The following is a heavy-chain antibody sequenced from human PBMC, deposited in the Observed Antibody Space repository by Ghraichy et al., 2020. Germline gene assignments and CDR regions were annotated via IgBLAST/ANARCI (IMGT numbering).Heavy chain of an antibody. CDR2: IYYSGST. V-gene: IGHV4-59*01. CDR1: GGSISSYY. CDR3: ARDFTRGYCSGGSCRPYYYYGMDV. D-gene: IGHD2-15*01. Sequence: SKTLSLTCTVSGGSISSYYWSWIRQPPGKGLEWIGYIYYSGSTNYNPSLKSRVTISVDTSKNQFSLKLSSVTAADTAVYYCARDFTRGYCSGGSCRPYYYYGMDVWGQGTTVTVSS. J-gene: IGHJ6*02.